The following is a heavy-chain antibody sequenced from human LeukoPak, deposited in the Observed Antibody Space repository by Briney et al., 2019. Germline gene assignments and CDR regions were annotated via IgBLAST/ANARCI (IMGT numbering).Heavy chain of an antibody. D-gene: IGHD5-18*01. Sequence: SETLSLTCAVYGGSFSGYYWSWIRQPPGKGLEWIGYIYYSGSTNYNPSLKSRVTISVDTSKNQFSLKLSSVTAADTAVYYCARSRRGYSYGQTFDYWGQGTLVTVSS. CDR2: IYYSGST. J-gene: IGHJ4*02. V-gene: IGHV4-59*08. CDR3: ARSRRGYSYGQTFDY. CDR1: GGSFSGYY.